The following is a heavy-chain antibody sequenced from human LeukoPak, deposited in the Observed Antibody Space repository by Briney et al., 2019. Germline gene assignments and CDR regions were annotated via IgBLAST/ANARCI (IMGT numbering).Heavy chain of an antibody. Sequence: SQTLSLTCTVSGGSISSGDYYWSWIRQPPGKGLEWIGYIYYSGSTYYNPSLKSRVTISVDTSKNQFSLKLSSVTAADTAVYYCAREYRPRGYSGYDYVSFDYWGQGTLVTVPS. J-gene: IGHJ4*02. CDR2: IYYSGST. CDR3: AREYRPRGYSGYDYVSFDY. CDR1: GGSISSGDYY. V-gene: IGHV4-30-4*01. D-gene: IGHD5-12*01.